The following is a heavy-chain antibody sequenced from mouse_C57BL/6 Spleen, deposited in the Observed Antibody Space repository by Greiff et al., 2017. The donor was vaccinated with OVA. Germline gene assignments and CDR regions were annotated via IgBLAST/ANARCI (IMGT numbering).Heavy chain of an antibody. D-gene: IGHD1-2*01. Sequence: DVQLVESGGGLVKPGGSLKLSRAASGFTFSDYGMHWVRQAPEQGLEWVAYISSGSSTIYYADTVKGRFTISRDNAKNTLFLQMTSLRSEDTAMYYCARGYPFDDWGQGTTLTVAS. CDR2: ISSGSSTI. V-gene: IGHV5-17*01. CDR3: ARGYPFDD. J-gene: IGHJ2*01. CDR1: GFTFSDYG.